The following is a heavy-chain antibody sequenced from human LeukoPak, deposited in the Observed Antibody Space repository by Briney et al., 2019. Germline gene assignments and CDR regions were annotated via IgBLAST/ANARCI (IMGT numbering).Heavy chain of an antibody. CDR1: GFTVSSYS. V-gene: IGHV3-48*01. CDR2: ISSSSSSI. D-gene: IGHD4-23*01. Sequence: AGGSLRLSCAVSGFTVSSYSMNWVRQAPGKGLEWVSYISSSSSSIYYADSVKGRFTISRDNAKNSLYLQMNSLRAEDTAVYYCARDTRFRDYGGNYYYYGMDVWGQGTTVTVSS. CDR3: ARDTRFRDYGGNYYYYGMDV. J-gene: IGHJ6*02.